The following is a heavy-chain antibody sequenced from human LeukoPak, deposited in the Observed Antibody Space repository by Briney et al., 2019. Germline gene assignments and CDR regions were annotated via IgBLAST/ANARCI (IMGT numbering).Heavy chain of an antibody. D-gene: IGHD2-15*01. J-gene: IGHJ4*02. CDR1: GFTFSSYS. CDR2: ISSNSSAI. CDR3: ARNPGACSGGSCYYPFDY. V-gene: IGHV3-48*02. Sequence: PGGSLRLSCAASGFTFSSYSMNWVRQAPGKGLEWVSYISSNSSAIYYADSVKGRFTISRDNAKNSLYLQMNSLRDEDTAVYYCARNPGACSGGSCYYPFDYWGQGTLVTVSS.